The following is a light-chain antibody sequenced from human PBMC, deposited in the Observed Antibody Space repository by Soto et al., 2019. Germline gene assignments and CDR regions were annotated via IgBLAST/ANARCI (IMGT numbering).Light chain of an antibody. CDR3: QQRSSWT. V-gene: IGKV3-11*01. CDR2: DAS. J-gene: IGKJ1*01. Sequence: EIVLTQSPATLSLPPGERATLSCRASQSVSSFLGWYQQKPGQAPRLLIYDASNRATGIPARFSGSGSGTDFTLTISSLEPEDFAVYYCQQRSSWTFGQGTKVEIK. CDR1: QSVSSF.